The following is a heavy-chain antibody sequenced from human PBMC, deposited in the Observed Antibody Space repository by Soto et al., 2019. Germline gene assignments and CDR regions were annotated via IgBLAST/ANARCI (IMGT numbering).Heavy chain of an antibody. CDR1: GGSISSSDW. V-gene: IGHV4-4*02. D-gene: IGHD3-16*01. CDR3: ARVPSSWGWFDP. CDR2: IFHSGST. Sequence: QVQLQESGPGLVKPSGTLSLTCAVSGGSISSSDWWRWVRQPPGKGLEWIGEIFHSGSTNYNPSLQSRVPISVDKSKNQFSLKLSSVTAADTAMYYCARVPSSWGWFDPWGQGTLVTVSS. J-gene: IGHJ5*02.